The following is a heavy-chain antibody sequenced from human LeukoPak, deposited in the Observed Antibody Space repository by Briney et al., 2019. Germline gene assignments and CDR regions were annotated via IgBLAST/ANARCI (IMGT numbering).Heavy chain of an antibody. CDR3: ARARLRAYDI. Sequence: ASVKVSCKASGYTFTDPYIHWVRQAPGQGFEWMGWINPDNGATTFAQKFQGRVSMTRDTSINTAYMDLSGLRSDDTALYFCARARLRAYDIWGQGTKVTVSS. V-gene: IGHV1-2*02. CDR2: INPDNGAT. D-gene: IGHD2-21*01. J-gene: IGHJ3*02. CDR1: GYTFTDPY.